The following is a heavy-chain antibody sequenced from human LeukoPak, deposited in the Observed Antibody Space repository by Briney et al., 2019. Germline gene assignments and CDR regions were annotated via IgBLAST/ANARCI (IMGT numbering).Heavy chain of an antibody. V-gene: IGHV3-23*01. CDR2: ISGSGGST. CDR3: AKVRLLWFGEGTFDY. D-gene: IGHD3-10*01. J-gene: IGHJ4*02. CDR1: GFTFSRYA. Sequence: GGSLRLSCAASGFTFSRYAMSWVRQAPGKGLEWVSAISGSGGSTYYADSVKGRFTISRDNSKNTLYLQMNSLRAEDTAVYYCAKVRLLWFGEGTFDYWGQGTLVTVSS.